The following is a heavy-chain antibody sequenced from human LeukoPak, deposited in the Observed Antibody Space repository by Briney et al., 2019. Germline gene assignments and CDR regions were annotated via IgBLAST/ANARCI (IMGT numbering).Heavy chain of an antibody. J-gene: IGHJ4*02. CDR2: ISGSGGST. CDR3: AKRPRGNYLDPFDY. CDR1: GFTFSSYA. D-gene: IGHD3-10*01. V-gene: IGHV3-23*01. Sequence: GGSLRLSCAASGFTFSSYAMSWVRQAPGKGLEWVSGISGSGGSTDYADSVKGRFTISRDNSKNRLYLQMNGLRAEDTAVYYCAKRPRGNYLDPFDYWGQGTLVTVSS.